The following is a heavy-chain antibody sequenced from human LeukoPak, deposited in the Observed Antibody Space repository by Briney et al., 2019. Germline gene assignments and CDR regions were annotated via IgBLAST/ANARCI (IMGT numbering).Heavy chain of an antibody. D-gene: IGHD2-15*01. J-gene: IGHJ3*02. CDR1: VYTFTNYD. CDR2: MNPNSGNT. V-gene: IGHV1-8*01. Sequence: GASVKVSCKASVYTFTNYDINWVRQAPGQGLEWMGWMNPNSGNTGYAQKFQGRVTMTRNTSITTAYMELSSLRSEDTAVYYCARGLVVLGATSWAFDIWGHGAMVTVSS. CDR3: ARGLVVLGATSWAFDI.